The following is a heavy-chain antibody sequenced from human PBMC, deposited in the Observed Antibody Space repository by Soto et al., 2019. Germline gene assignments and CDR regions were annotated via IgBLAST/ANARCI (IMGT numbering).Heavy chain of an antibody. V-gene: IGHV3-15*07. CDR3: TTSLHSTGWYYYSYGLDV. CDR2: IKSKTDGGIT. Sequence: QLVESGGGLVKPGGSLTLSCAASGFSFSDAWMNWVRQAPGKGLEWVGRIKSKTDGGITGYAAPVKGRFTISRXDPXXTXNLHMDTLKPEDTAVYYCTTSLHSTGWYYYSYGLDVWGQGTTVTVSS. D-gene: IGHD6-25*01. CDR1: GFSFSDAW. J-gene: IGHJ6*02.